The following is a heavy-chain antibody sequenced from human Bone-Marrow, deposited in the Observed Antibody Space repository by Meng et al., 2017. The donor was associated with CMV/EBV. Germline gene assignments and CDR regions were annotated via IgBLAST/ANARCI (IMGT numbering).Heavy chain of an antibody. CDR1: GYPFTGFY. CDR2: INPNSGGT. D-gene: IGHD6-6*01. Sequence: QWPRVQSGAEVKQPRAAVKVSCKASGYPFTGFYMHWVRQAPGKGLEWMGWINPNSGGTNYAQKFQGRVTMTRDTSISTAYMELSRLRSDDTAVYYCARGVAAPDYWGQGTLVTVSS. CDR3: ARGVAAPDY. J-gene: IGHJ4*02. V-gene: IGHV1-2*02.